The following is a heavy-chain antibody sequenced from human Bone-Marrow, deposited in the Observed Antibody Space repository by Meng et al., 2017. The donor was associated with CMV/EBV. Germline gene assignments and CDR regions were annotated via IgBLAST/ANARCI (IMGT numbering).Heavy chain of an antibody. Sequence: ASVKVSCKASGYTFTSYYMHWVRQAPGQGLEWMGIINPSGGNTSYAQKFQGRVTMTRDTSTSTVYMELSSLRSEDTAVYYCARMPVVPAALAGAFDIWGQGTMVTVSS. CDR3: ARMPVVPAALAGAFDI. CDR1: GYTFTSYY. CDR2: INPSGGNT. J-gene: IGHJ3*02. D-gene: IGHD2-2*01. V-gene: IGHV1-46*01.